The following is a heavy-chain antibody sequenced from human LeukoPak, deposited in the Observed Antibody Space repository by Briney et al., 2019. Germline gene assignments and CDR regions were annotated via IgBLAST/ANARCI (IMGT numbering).Heavy chain of an antibody. D-gene: IGHD6-6*01. Sequence: GGSLRLSCAASGFTFSSYAMSWVRQAPGKGLEWVSVIYSGGSTYYADSVKGRFTISRDNSKNTLYLQMNSLRAEDTAVYYCARGSSSYNYYYYGMDVWGQGTTVTVSS. CDR2: IYSGGST. CDR1: GFTFSSYA. J-gene: IGHJ6*02. CDR3: ARGSSSYNYYYYGMDV. V-gene: IGHV3-66*01.